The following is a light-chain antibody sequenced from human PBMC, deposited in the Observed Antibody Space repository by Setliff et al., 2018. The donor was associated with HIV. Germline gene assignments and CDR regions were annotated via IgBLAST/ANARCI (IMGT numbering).Light chain of an antibody. Sequence: QSALTQPASVSGSPGQSITISCTGTSRDVGTYNYVSWYQQHPGKAPKLMIYDVSNRPSGVSNRFSGSKSGNTASLTISGLQAEDEADYYCYSYAGSYTLFVFGTGTKVTVL. J-gene: IGLJ1*01. CDR1: SRDVGTYNY. CDR2: DVS. CDR3: YSYAGSYTLFV. V-gene: IGLV2-14*03.